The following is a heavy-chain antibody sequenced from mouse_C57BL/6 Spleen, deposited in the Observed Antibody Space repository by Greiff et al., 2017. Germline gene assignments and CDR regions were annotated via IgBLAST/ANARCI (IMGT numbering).Heavy chain of an antibody. Sequence: QVQLQQPGAELVKPGASVKMSCKASGYTFTSYWITWVKQRPGQGLEWIGDIYPGSGSTNYNEKFKSKATLTVDTSSSTAYMQLSSLTSEDSAVYYCARRRRDYYAMDYWGQGTTVTVSS. J-gene: IGHJ4*01. CDR3: ARRRRDYYAMDY. CDR2: IYPGSGST. V-gene: IGHV1-55*01. CDR1: GYTFTSYW.